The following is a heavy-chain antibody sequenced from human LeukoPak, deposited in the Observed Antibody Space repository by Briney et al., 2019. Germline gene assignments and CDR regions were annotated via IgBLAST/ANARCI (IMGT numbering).Heavy chain of an antibody. D-gene: IGHD6-19*01. Sequence: SEALSLTCTVSGGSISSSSYYWGWIRQPPGEGLEWIGSIYYSGSTYYNPSLKRRDTISVDTSKNQFSLKLSSVTAADTAVYYCARESYSSGVFDYWGQGTLVTVSS. CDR1: GGSISSSSYY. CDR3: ARESYSSGVFDY. V-gene: IGHV4-39*07. CDR2: IYYSGST. J-gene: IGHJ4*02.